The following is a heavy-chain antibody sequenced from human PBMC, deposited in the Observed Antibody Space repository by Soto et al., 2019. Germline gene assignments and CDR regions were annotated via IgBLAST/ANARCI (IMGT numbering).Heavy chain of an antibody. CDR3: ARDRNAAGSDY. CDR1: GFTFSDLY. V-gene: IGHV3-11*01. Sequence: PGGSLRLSCAASGFTFSDLYMSWIRQAPGKGLEWISYISSGSTNIFYADSVKGRFTVSRDNAKNSVYLQMDSLRAEDTAVYYCARDRNAAGSDYWGQGTLVTVSS. D-gene: IGHD1-1*01. J-gene: IGHJ4*02. CDR2: ISSGSTNI.